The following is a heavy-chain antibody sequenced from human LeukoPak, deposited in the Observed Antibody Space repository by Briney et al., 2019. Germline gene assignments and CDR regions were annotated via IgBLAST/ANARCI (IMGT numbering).Heavy chain of an antibody. CDR3: ARQSSSWYHWFDP. V-gene: IGHV1-2*02. CDR1: GYTFTGYY. CDR2: INPNIGGT. D-gene: IGHD6-13*01. J-gene: IGHJ5*02. Sequence: ASVKVSCKASGYTFTGYYMHWVRQAPGQGLEWMGWINPNIGGTKYAQKFQGRVTMTRDTSISTAYMELSRLRSDDTAVYYCARQSSSWYHWFDPWGQGTLVTVSS.